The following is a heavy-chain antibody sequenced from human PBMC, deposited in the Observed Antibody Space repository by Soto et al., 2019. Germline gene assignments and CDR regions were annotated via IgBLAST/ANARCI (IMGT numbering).Heavy chain of an antibody. CDR2: VTGSGGSA. J-gene: IGHJ3*02. D-gene: IGHD1-1*01. CDR1: GSTFTPYA. CDR3: AKDRTTMYDGFDI. V-gene: IGHV3-23*01. Sequence: GGSLRLSCAASGSTFTPYAWTWVRQPPGKGLKWVSTVTGSGGSAYYADSVQGRFTISRDNSKNTVYLQMNSLRADDTAIYYCAKDRTTMYDGFDIWGQGTMVTVSS.